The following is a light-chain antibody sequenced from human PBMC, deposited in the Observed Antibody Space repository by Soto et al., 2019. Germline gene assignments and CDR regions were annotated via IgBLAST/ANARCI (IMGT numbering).Light chain of an antibody. CDR1: QSVSSSY. J-gene: IGKJ5*01. V-gene: IGKV3-20*01. Sequence: EIVLTQSPGTLSLSPGDSVTLSCRASQSVSSSYLAWYQQKPGQAPRLLIYGASSRATGIPARFSGSGSGTDFTLTISRLEPEDFAVYYCQQYGSSLITFGQGTRLEIK. CDR3: QQYGSSLIT. CDR2: GAS.